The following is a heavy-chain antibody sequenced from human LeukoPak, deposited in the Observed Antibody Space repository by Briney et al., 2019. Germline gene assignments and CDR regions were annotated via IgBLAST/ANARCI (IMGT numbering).Heavy chain of an antibody. CDR2: IGGGGVTT. D-gene: IGHD1-26*01. V-gene: IGHV3-64*02. Sequence: GGSLRLSCAASGFTFSSYSMHWVRQAPGKGPEFVSVIGGGGVTTFYADSVKDRFTISRDNSKNTLHLEMGSLRAEDMAVYYCAREGGGSGLWYYDLWGRGTLVTVSS. J-gene: IGHJ2*01. CDR1: GFTFSSYS. CDR3: AREGGGSGLWYYDL.